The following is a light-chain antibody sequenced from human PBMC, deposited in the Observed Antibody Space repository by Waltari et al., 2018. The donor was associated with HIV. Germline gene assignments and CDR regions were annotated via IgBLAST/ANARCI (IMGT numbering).Light chain of an antibody. CDR2: RST. CDR3: ATWDDRLRGGI. V-gene: IGLV1-47*01. Sequence: QSVLTQPPSASGTPGQRVPISCSGSNSTIGATYVFWYQQIPGTAPRLLIYRSTRRPSGIPDRFSGSKSGTSASLAISGLRSEDEAEYFCATWDDRLRGGIFGGGTKLTVL. J-gene: IGLJ2*01. CDR1: NSTIGATY.